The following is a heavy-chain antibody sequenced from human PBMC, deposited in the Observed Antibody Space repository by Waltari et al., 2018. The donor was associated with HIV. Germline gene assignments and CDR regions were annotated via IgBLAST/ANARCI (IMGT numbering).Heavy chain of an antibody. J-gene: IGHJ4*02. CDR3: ARDGLRYSGTFYSDY. CDR2: ISTYTANT. D-gene: IGHD1-26*01. CDR1: GYTFLSYG. Sequence: QVHLVQSGAEMKKPGASVKVSCKASGYTFLSYGISWVRQAPGHGLEWMGWISTYTANTNYAQSLQGRVTMTTDTSTTTAYMELRSLTSDDTAVYYCARDGLRYSGTFYSDYWGQGTLVTVSS. V-gene: IGHV1-18*01.